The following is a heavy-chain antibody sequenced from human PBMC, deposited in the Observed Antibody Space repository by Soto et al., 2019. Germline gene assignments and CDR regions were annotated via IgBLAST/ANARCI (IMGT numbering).Heavy chain of an antibody. Sequence: SVKVSCKASGFTFTSSAVQWVRQARGQRLEWIGWIVVGSGNTNYAQKFQERVTITRDMSTSTAYMELSSLRSEDTAVYYCAADGITGTTSRYYYGMDVWGQGTTVTVSS. CDR3: AADGITGTTSRYYYGMDV. D-gene: IGHD1-7*01. V-gene: IGHV1-58*01. CDR2: IVVGSGNT. J-gene: IGHJ6*02. CDR1: GFTFTSSA.